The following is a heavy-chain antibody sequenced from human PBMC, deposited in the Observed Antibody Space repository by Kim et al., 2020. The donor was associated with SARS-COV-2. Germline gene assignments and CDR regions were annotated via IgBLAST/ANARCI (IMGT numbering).Heavy chain of an antibody. V-gene: IGHV3-9*01. CDR1: GFTFDDYA. D-gene: IGHD2-15*01. CDR2: ISWNSGSI. Sequence: GGSLRLSCAASGFTFDDYAMHWVRQAPGKGLEWVSGISWNSGSIGYADSVKGRFTISRDNAKNSLYLQMNSLIAEDTALYYCAKDKAGGSGGIAYNWG. CDR3: AKDKAGGSGGIAYN. J-gene: IGHJ1*01.